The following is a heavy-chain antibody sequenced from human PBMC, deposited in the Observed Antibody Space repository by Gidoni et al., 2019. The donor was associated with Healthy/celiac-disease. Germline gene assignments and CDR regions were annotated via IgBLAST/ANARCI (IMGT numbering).Heavy chain of an antibody. D-gene: IGHD5-18*01. CDR3: TTADTTMVDYYYSGMDV. V-gene: IGHV3-15*07. Sequence: EVQLVESGGGLVKPGGSLRLSCAASGFTFSNAWLHWVRQAPGKGLEWVGRIKSKTDGGTTDYAAPVKGRFTISRDDSKNTLYLQMNSLKTEDTAVYYCTTADTTMVDYYYSGMDVWGQGTTVTVSS. J-gene: IGHJ6*02. CDR2: IKSKTDGGTT. CDR1: GFTFSNAW.